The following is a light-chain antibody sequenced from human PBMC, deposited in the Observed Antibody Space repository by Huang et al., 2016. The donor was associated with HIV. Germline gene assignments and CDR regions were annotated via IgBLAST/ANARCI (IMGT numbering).Light chain of an antibody. V-gene: IGKV1-27*01. CDR1: QDIGNF. CDR2: GAS. J-gene: IGKJ1*01. Sequence: DIQMTQSPSSLSASPGVRVTLSCRANQDIGNFLAWYQHKPGGVPRLLIYGASTLQSGVPSRFSGRGSGTDFTLTITSSQPDDVATYYCQRYDSAPRAFGQGTKVEI. CDR3: QRYDSAPRA.